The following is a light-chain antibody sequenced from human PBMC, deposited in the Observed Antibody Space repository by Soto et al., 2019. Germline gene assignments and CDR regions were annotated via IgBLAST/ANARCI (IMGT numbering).Light chain of an antibody. J-gene: IGLJ2*01. Sequence: QSALTQPASVSGSPGQSITISCTGTSSDVGSYNLVSWYQQHPGKAPKLMIYEGSKRPSGVSNRFSGSKSGNTASLTISGLHAEDEDDYYCCSYAGSFVFGGGTKLTVL. V-gene: IGLV2-23*01. CDR3: CSYAGSFV. CDR2: EGS. CDR1: SSDVGSYNL.